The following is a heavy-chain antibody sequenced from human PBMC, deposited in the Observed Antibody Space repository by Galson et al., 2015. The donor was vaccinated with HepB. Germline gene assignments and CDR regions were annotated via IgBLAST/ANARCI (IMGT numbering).Heavy chain of an antibody. D-gene: IGHD5-24*01. J-gene: IGHJ2*01. V-gene: IGHV5-51*01. CDR2: IDPGDSDT. CDR1: GYSFTSYW. CDR3: ARHTAVEMEGHFDL. Sequence: QSGAEVKKPGESLRISCKGSGYSFTSYWISWVRQMPGKGLEWMGRIDPGDSDTRYSPSFQGQVTISADKSISTAYLQWSSLKASDTAMYYCARHTAVEMEGHFDLWGRGTLVTVSS.